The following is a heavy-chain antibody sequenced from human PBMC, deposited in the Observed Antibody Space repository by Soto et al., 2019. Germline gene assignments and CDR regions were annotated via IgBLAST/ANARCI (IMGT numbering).Heavy chain of an antibody. CDR3: ARGGYCSSTSCYEETSY. Sequence: QVQLQESGPGLVKPSGTLSLTCAVSGGSISSSNWWSWVRQPPGKGLEWIGEIYHSGSTNYNPSLKSRVNISVDKSKNQFSLKLSSVTAADTAVYYCARGGYCSSTSCYEETSYWGQGTLVTVSS. D-gene: IGHD2-2*01. CDR2: IYHSGST. CDR1: GGSISSSNW. J-gene: IGHJ4*02. V-gene: IGHV4-4*02.